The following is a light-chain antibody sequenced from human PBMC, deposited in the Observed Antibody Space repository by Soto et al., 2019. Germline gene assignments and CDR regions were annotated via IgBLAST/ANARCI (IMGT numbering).Light chain of an antibody. J-gene: IGKJ1*01. V-gene: IGKV3-20*01. CDR2: GAS. CDR1: QYIGSN. CDR3: QQYGSSGT. Sequence: EVVMTQSPATLSVSPGERSAVSCRASQYIGSNLAWYQQKPGQAPRLLIYGASNRATGIPDRFSGSGSGTDFTLTISRLEPEDFAVYYCQQYGSSGTFGQGTKVDIK.